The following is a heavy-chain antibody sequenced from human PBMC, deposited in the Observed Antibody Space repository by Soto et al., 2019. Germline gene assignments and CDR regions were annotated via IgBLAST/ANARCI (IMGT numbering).Heavy chain of an antibody. D-gene: IGHD6-6*01. Sequence: GGSLRLSCAAFGFTFSNYGIHWVRQAPGKGLEWVAVISYSGNDYHYADSVKGRFTISRDNSKNTLYLQMNSLRAEDTAVYYCAKDLTSRSSDYYFDYWGQGTLVTVSS. CDR3: AKDLTSRSSDYYFDY. V-gene: IGHV3-30*18. J-gene: IGHJ4*02. CDR2: ISYSGNDY. CDR1: GFTFSNYG.